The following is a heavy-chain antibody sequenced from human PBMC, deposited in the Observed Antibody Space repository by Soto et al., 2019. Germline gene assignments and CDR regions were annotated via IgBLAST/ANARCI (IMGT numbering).Heavy chain of an antibody. J-gene: IGHJ5*02. D-gene: IGHD4-17*01. CDR1: GGSISSSSYY. CDR3: ARLSPTTVVAYNWFDP. CDR2: IYYSGST. Sequence: SETLSLTCTVSGGSISSSSYYWGWIRQPPGKGLEWIGSIYYSGSTYYNPSLKSRVTISVDTSKNQFSLKLSSVTAADTAVYYCARLSPTTVVAYNWFDPWGQGTLVT. V-gene: IGHV4-39*01.